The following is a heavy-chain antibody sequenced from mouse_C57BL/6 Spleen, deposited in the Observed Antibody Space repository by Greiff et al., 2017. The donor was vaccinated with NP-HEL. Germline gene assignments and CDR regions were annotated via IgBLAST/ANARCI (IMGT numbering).Heavy chain of an antibody. CDR3: AKAGTLGGHYFDY. Sequence: QVQLQQSGAELVKPGASVKISCKASGYAFSSYWMNWVKQRPGKGLEWIGQIYPGDGDTNYNGKFKGKATLTADKSSSTAYMQLSSLTAEDSAVYFCAKAGTLGGHYFDYWGQGTTLTVSS. D-gene: IGHD3-3*01. V-gene: IGHV1-80*01. J-gene: IGHJ2*01. CDR1: GYAFSSYW. CDR2: IYPGDGDT.